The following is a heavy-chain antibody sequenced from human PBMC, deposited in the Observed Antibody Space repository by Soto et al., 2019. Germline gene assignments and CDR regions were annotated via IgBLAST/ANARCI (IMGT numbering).Heavy chain of an antibody. D-gene: IGHD3-10*01. Sequence: QVQLVESGGGVVQPGRSLRLSCAASGFTFSSYAMHWVRQAPGKGLEWVAVISYDGGNKYYADSVKGRFTISRDNSKXXXXXXXXXXXXXXXXXXXXXRPDYGSGSYPDYWGQGTLVTVSS. CDR1: GFTFSSYA. J-gene: IGHJ4*02. CDR3: XRPDYGSGSYPDY. CDR2: ISYDGGNK. V-gene: IGHV3-30-3*01.